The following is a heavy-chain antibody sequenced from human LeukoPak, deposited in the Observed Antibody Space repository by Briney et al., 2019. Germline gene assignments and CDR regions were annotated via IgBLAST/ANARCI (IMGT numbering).Heavy chain of an antibody. Sequence: SETLSLTCAVSGGSISSSNWWSWVRQPPGKGLEWIGEMYPSGSTNYNPSLKSRVTISIDKSKNQFSLKLSSVTAADTAVYYCARGVVVTSPNFDYWGQGTLVTVSS. CDR2: MYPSGST. CDR3: ARGVVVTSPNFDY. J-gene: IGHJ4*02. CDR1: GGSISSSNW. D-gene: IGHD3-22*01. V-gene: IGHV4-4*02.